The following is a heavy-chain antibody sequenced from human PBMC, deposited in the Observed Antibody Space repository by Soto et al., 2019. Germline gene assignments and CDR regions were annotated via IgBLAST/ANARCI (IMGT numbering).Heavy chain of an antibody. CDR2: IRPYNGDT. CDR3: ARGLQSYFDY. CDR1: GYTFDSYG. V-gene: IGHV1-18*01. Sequence: QVQLAQSGAEVKKPGASVKVSCKASGYTFDSYGVTWVRQAPGQGLEWMGWIRPYNGDTAFAQKLQGRLTMTTDTSTTTAYMELRGLRSDDTAVYYCARGLQSYFDYWGQGTLVTVSS. J-gene: IGHJ4*02.